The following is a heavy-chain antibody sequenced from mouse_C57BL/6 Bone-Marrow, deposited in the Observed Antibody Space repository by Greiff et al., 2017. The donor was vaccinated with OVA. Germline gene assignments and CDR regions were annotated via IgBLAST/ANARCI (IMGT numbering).Heavy chain of an antibody. V-gene: IGHV1-81*01. CDR1: GYTFTSYG. D-gene: IGHD1-1*01. CDR3: ARDYGSSYVPLFDN. CDR2: IYPRSGNT. J-gene: IGHJ2*01. Sequence: VQLQQSGAELARPGASVKLSCKASGYTFTSYGISWVKQRTGQGLEWIGEIYPRSGNTYYNEKFKGKATLTADKSSSTAYMELRSLTSEDSAVYFCARDYGSSYVPLFDNWGQGTTLTVSS.